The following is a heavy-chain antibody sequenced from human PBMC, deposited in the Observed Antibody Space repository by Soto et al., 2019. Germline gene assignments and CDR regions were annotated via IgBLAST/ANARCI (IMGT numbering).Heavy chain of an antibody. J-gene: IGHJ4*02. D-gene: IGHD6-13*01. CDR3: ARGGSSWYSAFDY. CDR2: INPNSGGT. Sequence: ASVKVSCKASGYTFTGYYMHWVRQAPGQGLEWMGWINPNSGGTNYAQKFLGRVTMTRDTSISTAYMELSRLRSDDTAVYYCARGGSSWYSAFDYWGLGTLVTVSS. CDR1: GYTFTGYY. V-gene: IGHV1-2*02.